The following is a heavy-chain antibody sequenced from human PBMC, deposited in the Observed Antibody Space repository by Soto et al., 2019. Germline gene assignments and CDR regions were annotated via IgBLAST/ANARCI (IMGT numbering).Heavy chain of an antibody. V-gene: IGHV4-59*01. CDR2: IYYSGST. Sequence: PSETLSLTCTVSGGSISSYYWSWIRQPPGKGLEWIGYIYYSGSTNYNPSLKSRVTISVDTSKNQFSLKLSSVTAADTAVYYCAREIVLGKGMDVWGQGTTVTVSS. CDR3: AREIVLGKGMDV. D-gene: IGHD3-3*02. J-gene: IGHJ6*02. CDR1: GGSISSYY.